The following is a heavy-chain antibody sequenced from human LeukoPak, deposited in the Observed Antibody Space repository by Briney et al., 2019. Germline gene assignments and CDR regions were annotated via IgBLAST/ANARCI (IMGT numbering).Heavy chain of an antibody. D-gene: IGHD2/OR15-2a*01. V-gene: IGHV3-74*01. CDR1: GNYW. Sequence: GGSLRLSCAASGNYWMHWVRQVPGQGLVWVSHINSDGSWTSYADSVKGRSTISKDNAKNTVYLQMNSLRAEDMAVYYCVSFYETYWGRGTLVTVSS. CDR2: INSDGSWT. CDR3: VSFYETY. J-gene: IGHJ4*02.